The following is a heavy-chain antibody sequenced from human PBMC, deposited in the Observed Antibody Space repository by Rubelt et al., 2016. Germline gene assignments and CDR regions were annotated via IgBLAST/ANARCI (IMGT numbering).Heavy chain of an antibody. CDR1: GFTFSSYG. V-gene: IGHV3-33*08. CDR3: TGDRRRFSPNGYFDY. Sequence: VRLVESGGGLVQPGGSLRLYCAGAGFTFSSYGMHWVRQAPGKGLEWVALIWNDGSAKYYADSVQGRFTLSRDSSNNTVYLDMNGLRAEDTAVYYCTGDRRRFSPNGYFDYWGQGTLVTVSS. J-gene: IGHJ4*02. CDR2: IWNDGSAK. D-gene: IGHD3-16*01.